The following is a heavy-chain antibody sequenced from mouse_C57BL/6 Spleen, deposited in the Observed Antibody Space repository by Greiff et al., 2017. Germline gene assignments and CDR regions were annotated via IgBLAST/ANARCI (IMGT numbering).Heavy chain of an antibody. V-gene: IGHV1-15*01. CDR1: GYTFTDYE. CDR3: TRSPYGSYAMDY. J-gene: IGHJ4*01. Sequence: QVQLKESGAELVRPGASVTLSCKASGYTFTDYEMHWVKQTPVHGLEWIGAIDPETGGTAYNQKVKGKAILTADKSSSTAYMELRSLTSEDSAVYYCTRSPYGSYAMDYWGQGTSVTVSS. CDR2: IDPETGGT. D-gene: IGHD2-2*01.